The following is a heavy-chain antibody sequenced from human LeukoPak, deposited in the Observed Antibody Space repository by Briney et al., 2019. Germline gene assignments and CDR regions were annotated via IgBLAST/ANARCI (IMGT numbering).Heavy chain of an antibody. D-gene: IGHD3-22*01. Sequence: PGESLRLSCAASGFTFSSYEMNWVRQAPGKGLEWVSSLSSRSRYADSLKGRFTISRDNAKNSLYLQMNSLRAEDTAVYYCARVLRYDNSGHDSFDIWGQGTMVTVSS. CDR3: ARVLRYDNSGHDSFDI. CDR1: GFTFSSYE. J-gene: IGHJ3*02. CDR2: LSSRSRY. V-gene: IGHV3-21*01.